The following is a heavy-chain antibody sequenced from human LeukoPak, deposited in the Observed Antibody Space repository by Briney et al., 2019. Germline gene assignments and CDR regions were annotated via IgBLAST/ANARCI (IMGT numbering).Heavy chain of an antibody. CDR1: GFSFSSFT. J-gene: IGHJ4*02. CDR3: ARQAVCSGDCYYRNFDY. Sequence: GGSLRLSCAASGFSFSSFTLNWVRQAPGKGLEWVSYITNTGKTTLYADSVKGRFTISRDNAQESLFLQMDSMRAEDTAVYYCARQAVCSGDCYYRNFDYWGQGVLVAVSS. D-gene: IGHD2-21*02. V-gene: IGHV3-48*01. CDR2: ITNTGKTT.